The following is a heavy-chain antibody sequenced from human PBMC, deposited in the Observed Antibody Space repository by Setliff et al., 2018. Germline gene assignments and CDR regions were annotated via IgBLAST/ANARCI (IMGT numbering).Heavy chain of an antibody. Sequence: ASVKVSCKASGYTFTSYGISWVRQAPGQGLEWMGWISAYNGNTNYAQKLQGRVTMTTDTSTSTAYMELRSQRSDDTAVYYCARVGSSSWLHPDVYYYYGMDVWGQGTKVTVS. V-gene: IGHV1-18*01. D-gene: IGHD6-13*01. CDR3: ARVGSSSWLHPDVYYYYGMDV. CDR1: GYTFTSYG. CDR2: ISAYNGNT. J-gene: IGHJ6*02.